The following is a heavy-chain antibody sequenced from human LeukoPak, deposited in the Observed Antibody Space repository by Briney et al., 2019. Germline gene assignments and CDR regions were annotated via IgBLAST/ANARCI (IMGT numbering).Heavy chain of an antibody. J-gene: IGHJ4*02. CDR2: INHSGST. V-gene: IGHV4-34*01. D-gene: IGHD2-2*01. CDR1: GGSFSVYY. Sequence: PSETLSLTCAVYGGSFSVYYWSWIRQPPGKGLEWIGEINHSGSTNYNPSLKSRVTISVDTSKNQFSLKLSSVTAADTAVYYCARGLRKLLLSHWGQGTLVTVSS. CDR3: ARGLRKLLLSH.